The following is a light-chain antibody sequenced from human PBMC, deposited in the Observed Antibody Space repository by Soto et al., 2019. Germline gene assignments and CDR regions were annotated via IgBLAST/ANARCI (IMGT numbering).Light chain of an antibody. CDR3: QQYGSSIQT. J-gene: IGKJ1*01. CDR1: QSVGSNY. V-gene: IGKV3-20*01. CDR2: GAS. Sequence: IVLTQFPGTVSLSPGGRATLSCRASQSVGSNYLAWYRQRPGQPPNLLIFGASHRAPDIPDRFSGSGSGTDFTLTISRLEPEDFAVYYCQQYGSSIQTFGQGTKVDI.